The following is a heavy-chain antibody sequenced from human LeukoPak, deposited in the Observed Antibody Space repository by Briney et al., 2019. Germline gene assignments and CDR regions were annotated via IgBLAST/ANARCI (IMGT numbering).Heavy chain of an antibody. CDR3: ARSTMSLDWFDP. CDR2: IYPGDSDT. Sequence: GESLKISCKGYGYSFTSYWVGWVRQMPGKGLEWMGIIYPGDSDTKYSPSFQAQVTISADKSISTAYLQWSSLKASDTAMYYCARSTMSLDWFDPWGQGTLVTVSS. J-gene: IGHJ5*02. V-gene: IGHV5-51*03. D-gene: IGHD5/OR15-5a*01. CDR1: GYSFTSYW.